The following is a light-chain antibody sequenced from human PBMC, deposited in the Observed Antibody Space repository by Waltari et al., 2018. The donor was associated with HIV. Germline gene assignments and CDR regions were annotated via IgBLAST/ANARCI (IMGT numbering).Light chain of an antibody. J-gene: IGLJ2*01. Sequence: SHELAQPPSVSVSPGQTARITCSGDALATQYVYWYQQKSGQAPVLVIHEGSRRPSGVPERFSGSSSGTMATVTISAAHVDDEGDYYCFSRDSSGRQGLFGGGTKLTV. CDR3: FSRDSSGRQGL. CDR2: EGS. V-gene: IGLV3-10*01. CDR1: ALATQY.